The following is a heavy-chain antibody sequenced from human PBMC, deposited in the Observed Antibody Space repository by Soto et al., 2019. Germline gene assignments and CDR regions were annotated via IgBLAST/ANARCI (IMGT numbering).Heavy chain of an antibody. J-gene: IGHJ4*02. Sequence: GGSLRLSCAASGLTFSNYAMTWVRQAPGKGLEWVSGISSGGSNTYYADSVKGRFTISRDNSKSILYLQMNSLRAEDTALYYCAKDHNYDNSGYYYPDYWGQGTLVTVSS. V-gene: IGHV3-23*01. CDR2: ISSGGSNT. CDR1: GLTFSNYA. CDR3: AKDHNYDNSGYYYPDY. D-gene: IGHD3-22*01.